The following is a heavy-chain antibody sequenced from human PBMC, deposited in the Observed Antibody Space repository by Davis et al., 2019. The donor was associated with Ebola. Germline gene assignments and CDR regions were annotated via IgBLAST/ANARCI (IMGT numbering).Heavy chain of an antibody. J-gene: IGHJ2*01. D-gene: IGHD6-19*01. CDR1: GGTFSSYA. CDR3: ARANEQWLSGLDVKAPNWYFDL. CDR2: IIPIFGTA. Sequence: SVKVSCKASGGTFSSYAISWVRQAPGQGLEWMGGIIPIFGTANYAQKFQGRVTITADKSTSTAYMELSSLRSEDTAVYYCARANEQWLSGLDVKAPNWYFDLWPWHPGHCLL. V-gene: IGHV1-69*06.